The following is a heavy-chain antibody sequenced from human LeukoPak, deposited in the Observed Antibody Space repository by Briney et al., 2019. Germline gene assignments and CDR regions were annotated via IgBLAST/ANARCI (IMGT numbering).Heavy chain of an antibody. D-gene: IGHD3-3*01. J-gene: IGHJ5*02. V-gene: IGHV4-4*07. CDR1: GGSISSYY. CDR3: ARSQYDFWSGDFDSNWFDP. CDR2: IYTSGST. Sequence: SETLSLTCTVSGGSISSYYWSWIRQPAGKGLEWSGRIYTSGSTNYNPSLKSRVTMSVDTSKNQFSLKLSSVTAADTAVYYCARSQYDFWSGDFDSNWFDPWGQGTRVTVSS.